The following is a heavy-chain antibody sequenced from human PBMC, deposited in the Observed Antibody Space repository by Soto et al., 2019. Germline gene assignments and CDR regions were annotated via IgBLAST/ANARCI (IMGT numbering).Heavy chain of an antibody. CDR1: GDSISNSRFY. J-gene: IGHJ5*02. Sequence: SETLSLTCSVSGDSISNSRFYWAWIRQPPGEGLEWIGSIYHTGNAYYNPSLKSRVTIFVDTSKNQFSLKLTSVTAADTALYYCARDYFDSSDYTTNWFDPCGQGTLVTVSS. V-gene: IGHV4-39*01. CDR3: ARDYFDSSDYTTNWFDP. CDR2: IYHTGNA. D-gene: IGHD3-22*01.